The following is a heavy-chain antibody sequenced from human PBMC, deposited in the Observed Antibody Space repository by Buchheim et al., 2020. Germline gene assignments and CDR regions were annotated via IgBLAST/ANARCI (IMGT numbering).Heavy chain of an antibody. CDR2: INLNSGDT. CDR1: GYTFTGYY. V-gene: IGHV1-2*02. D-gene: IGHD2/OR15-2a*01. CDR3: ARRVSNQYFYYAMDD. J-gene: IGHJ6*02. Sequence: QVQLVQSGAEVKKPGASVKVSCKASGYTFTGYYMHWVRQAPGQGLEWMGWINLNSGDTKTALKFQGRVTMTRDPSISTSYMELSRLRSDDTAVYYCARRVSNQYFYYAMDDWGQGTT.